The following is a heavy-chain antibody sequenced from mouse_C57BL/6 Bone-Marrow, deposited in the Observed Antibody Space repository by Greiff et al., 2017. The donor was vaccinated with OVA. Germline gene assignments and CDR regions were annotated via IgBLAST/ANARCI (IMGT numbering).Heavy chain of an antibody. V-gene: IGHV1-39*01. CDR3: ARGEDYGYDGFDY. D-gene: IGHD2-2*01. CDR1: GYSFTDYN. CDR2: INPNYVTT. Sequence: SGPELVKPGASVKISCKASGYSFTDYNMNWVKQSNGKSLEWIGVINPNYVTTSYNQKFKGKATLTVDQSSSTAYMHLNSLTSEDSAVYYCARGEDYGYDGFDYWGQGTTLTVSS. J-gene: IGHJ2*01.